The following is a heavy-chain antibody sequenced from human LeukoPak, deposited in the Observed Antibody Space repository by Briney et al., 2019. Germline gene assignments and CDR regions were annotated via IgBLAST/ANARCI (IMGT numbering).Heavy chain of an antibody. V-gene: IGHV3-74*01. CDR2: INDDGSNT. D-gene: IGHD3-10*01. Sequence: PGGSRRLSCAVSGFTLSGAWMHWVRQAPGKGLMWVSRINDDGSNTRHADSVKGRFTISRDIAKNTLYLQMNSLRAEDTAVYYCTRVSGLGMNEYYYLWGQGTLVTVSS. CDR1: GFTLSGAW. CDR3: TRVSGLGMNEYYYL. J-gene: IGHJ4*02.